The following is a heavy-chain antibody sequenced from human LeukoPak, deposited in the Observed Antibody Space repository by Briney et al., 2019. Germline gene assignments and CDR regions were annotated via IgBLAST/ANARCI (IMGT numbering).Heavy chain of an antibody. J-gene: IGHJ6*02. V-gene: IGHV3-11*01. CDR1: GFSFSDYY. Sequence: PGGSLRLSCVACGFSFSDYYMSLIRQAPGRGLEWISYISGSGSDLYYADSVKGRFTISRDNANNSLHLQMNSLRAEDTAVYYCARSIGYYYTMDVWGQGTTVTVSS. D-gene: IGHD3-22*01. CDR3: ARSIGYYYTMDV. CDR2: ISGSGSDL.